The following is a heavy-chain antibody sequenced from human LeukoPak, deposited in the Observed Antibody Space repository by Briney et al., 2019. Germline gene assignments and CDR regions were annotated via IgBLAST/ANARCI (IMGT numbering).Heavy chain of an antibody. CDR2: IIPIFGTA. V-gene: IGHV1-69*05. CDR3: ARSQGIAVAGTYNWFDP. CDR1: GGTLSSYA. Sequence: GASVKVSCKASGGTLSSYAISWVRQAPGQGLEWMGGIIPIFGTANYAQKFQGRVTITTDESTSTAYMELSSLRSEDTAVYYCARSQGIAVAGTYNWFDPWGQGTLVTVSS. D-gene: IGHD6-19*01. J-gene: IGHJ5*02.